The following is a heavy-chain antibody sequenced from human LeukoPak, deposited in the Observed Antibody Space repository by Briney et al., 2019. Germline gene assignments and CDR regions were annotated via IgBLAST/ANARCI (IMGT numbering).Heavy chain of an antibody. V-gene: IGHV3-30*18. CDR1: GFTFSSYE. CDR3: AKVLRDYYYYYMDV. Sequence: GGSLKLSCAASGFTFSSYEMNWVRQAPGKGPEWVAVISYDGSNKYYADSVKGRFTISRDNSKNTLYLQMNSLRAEDTAVYYCAKVLRDYYYYYMDVWGKGTTVTVSS. J-gene: IGHJ6*03. D-gene: IGHD4-17*01. CDR2: ISYDGSNK.